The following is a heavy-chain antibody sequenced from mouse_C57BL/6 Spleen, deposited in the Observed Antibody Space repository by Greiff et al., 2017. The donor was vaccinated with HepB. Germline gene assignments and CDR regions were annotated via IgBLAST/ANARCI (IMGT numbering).Heavy chain of an antibody. CDR2: ISSGGSYT. J-gene: IGHJ2*01. D-gene: IGHD6-1*01. V-gene: IGHV5-6*01. CDR1: GFTFSSYG. Sequence: EVHLVESGGDLVKPGGSLKLSCAASGFTFSSYGMSWVRQTPDKRLEWVATISSGGSYTYYPDSVKGRFTISRDNAKNTLYLQMSSLKSEDTAMYYCATSGYYFDYWGQGTTLTVSS. CDR3: ATSGYYFDY.